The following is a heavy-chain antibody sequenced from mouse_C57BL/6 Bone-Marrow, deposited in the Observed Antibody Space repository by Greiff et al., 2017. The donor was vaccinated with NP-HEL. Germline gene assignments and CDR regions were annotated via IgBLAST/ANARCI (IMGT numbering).Heavy chain of an antibody. J-gene: IGHJ2*01. D-gene: IGHD2-5*01. V-gene: IGHV5-6*01. CDR1: GFTFSSYG. Sequence: EVQVVESGGDLVKPGGSLKLSCAASGFTFSSYGMSWVRQTPDKRLEWVATISSGGSYTYYPDSVKGRFTISRDNAKHTLYLQMSRLKSEDTAMYYCERHYYSNYFDYWGQGTTLTVSS. CDR2: ISSGGSYT. CDR3: ERHYYSNYFDY.